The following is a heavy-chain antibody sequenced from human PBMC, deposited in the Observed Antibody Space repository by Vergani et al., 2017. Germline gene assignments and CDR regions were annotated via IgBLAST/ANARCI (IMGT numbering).Heavy chain of an antibody. J-gene: IGHJ4*02. CDR2: IYYSGST. CDR3: AGKTSAYDILTGYYHTHPFDY. V-gene: IGHV4-61*01. D-gene: IGHD3-9*01. CDR1: GDSIISRSYY. Sequence: QMQLQESGPGLVKASETLSLTCTVSGDSIISRSYYWSWIRQPPGKGLEWIGYIYYSGSTNYNPSLKSRVTISVDTSKNQFSLKLSSVTAADTAVYYCAGKTSAYDILTGYYHTHPFDYWGQGTLVTVSS.